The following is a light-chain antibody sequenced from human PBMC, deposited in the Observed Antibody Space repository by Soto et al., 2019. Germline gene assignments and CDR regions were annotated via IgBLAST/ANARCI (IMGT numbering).Light chain of an antibody. CDR2: DVS. V-gene: IGLV2-14*01. CDR3: SSDTSISTDV. J-gene: IGLJ1*01. CDR1: SSDVGGYNY. Sequence: QSALTQPASVSGSPGQSITISCTGTSSDVGGYNYVSWYQQQPGKAPKLMIYDVSNRPSGVSNRFAGSKSGNTAFLTISGRQAEDEADYYGSSDTSISTDVFGTGTKLTVL.